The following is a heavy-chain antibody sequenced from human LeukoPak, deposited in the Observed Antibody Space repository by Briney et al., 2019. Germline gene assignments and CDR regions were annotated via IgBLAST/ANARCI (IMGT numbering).Heavy chain of an antibody. Sequence: PSETLSLTCAVYGGSFSGYYWSWIRQPPGKGLEWIGEINHSGSTNYNPSLKSRVTISVDTSKNQFSLKLSSVTAADTAVYYCARGGYGDYYYYYGMDVWGQGTTVTVSS. CDR1: GGSFSGYY. CDR3: ARGGYGDYYYYYGMDV. D-gene: IGHD4-17*01. J-gene: IGHJ6*02. V-gene: IGHV4-34*01. CDR2: INHSGST.